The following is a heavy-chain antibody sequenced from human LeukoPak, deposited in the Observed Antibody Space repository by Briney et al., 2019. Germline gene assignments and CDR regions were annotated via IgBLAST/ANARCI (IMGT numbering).Heavy chain of an antibody. V-gene: IGHV4-34*01. D-gene: IGHD1-26*01. J-gene: IGHJ4*02. CDR2: INHSGST. CDR1: GGSFSAYY. Sequence: SETLSLTCAVYGGSFSAYYWSWIRQPPGKGLEWIGEINHSGSTNYNPSLKSRVVISVDTSKNQFSLNMDSVTAADTAVYYCARHPTKWELRLSLDYWGQGTLVTVSS. CDR3: ARHPTKWELRLSLDY.